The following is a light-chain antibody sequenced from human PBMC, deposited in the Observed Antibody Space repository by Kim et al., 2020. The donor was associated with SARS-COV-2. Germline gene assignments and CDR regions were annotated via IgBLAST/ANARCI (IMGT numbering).Light chain of an antibody. V-gene: IGLV3-19*01. CDR1: SLRSYY. J-gene: IGLJ1*01. CDR3: NSRDSSGNHHYV. Sequence: LGQTVRITCQGDSLRSYYASWYRQKPGQAPVLVIYGKNNRPSGIPDRFSGTSSGNTASLTITGAQAEDEADYYCNSRDSSGNHHYVFGTGTKVTVL. CDR2: GKN.